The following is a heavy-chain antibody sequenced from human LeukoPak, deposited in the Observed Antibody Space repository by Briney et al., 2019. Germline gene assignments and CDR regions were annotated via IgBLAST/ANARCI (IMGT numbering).Heavy chain of an antibody. CDR1: GYTFTNYY. CDR3: ARLPVIVGATKGNYYYYGMDV. CDR2: INPNSGGT. Sequence: ASVKVSCKASGYTFTNYYIHWVRQAPGQGLEWMGWINPNSGGTNYAQKFQGWVTMTRDTSISTAYMELSRLRSDDTAVYYCARLPVIVGATKGNYYYYGMDVWGQGTTVTVSS. J-gene: IGHJ6*02. D-gene: IGHD1-26*01. V-gene: IGHV1-2*04.